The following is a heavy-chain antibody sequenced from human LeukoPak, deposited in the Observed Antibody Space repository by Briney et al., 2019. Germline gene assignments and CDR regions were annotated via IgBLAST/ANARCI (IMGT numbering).Heavy chain of an antibody. CDR2: IYYSGST. V-gene: IGHV4-59*08. D-gene: IGHD6-13*01. J-gene: IGHJ4*02. CDR3: ARAQQLTVHIDY. Sequence: SETLSPTCTVSGGSISSYYWSWIRQPPGKGLEWIGYIYYSGSTNYNPSLKSRVTISVDTSKNQFSLKLSSVTAADTAVYYCARAQQLTVHIDYWGQGTLVTVSS. CDR1: GGSISSYY.